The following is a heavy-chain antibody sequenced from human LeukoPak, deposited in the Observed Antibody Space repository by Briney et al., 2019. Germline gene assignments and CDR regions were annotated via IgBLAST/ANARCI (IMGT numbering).Heavy chain of an antibody. Sequence: GASVKVSCKASGYTFTSYDINWGRQATGQGLEWMGWMNPNSGNTGYAQKFQGRVTMTRNTSISTAYMELSSLRSEDTAVYYCARGSRVSTIFRTYWGQGTLVTVSS. CDR3: ARGSRVSTIFRTY. J-gene: IGHJ4*02. CDR2: MNPNSGNT. D-gene: IGHD3-9*01. V-gene: IGHV1-8*01. CDR1: GYTFTSYD.